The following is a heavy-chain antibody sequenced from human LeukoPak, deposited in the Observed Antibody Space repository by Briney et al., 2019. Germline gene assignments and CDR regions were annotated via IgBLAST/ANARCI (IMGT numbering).Heavy chain of an antibody. CDR3: ARAPPLVGAVPWVDY. J-gene: IGHJ4*02. Sequence: PGGSLRLSCAASGFTFSDYYMSWVRQAPGKGLEWVSAISSSSRYIYYADSVKGRFTISRDNAKNSLYLQMNSLRADDTAVYHCARAPPLVGAVPWVDYWGQGTLVTVSS. CDR2: ISSSSRYI. CDR1: GFTFSDYY. V-gene: IGHV3-21*01. D-gene: IGHD1-26*01.